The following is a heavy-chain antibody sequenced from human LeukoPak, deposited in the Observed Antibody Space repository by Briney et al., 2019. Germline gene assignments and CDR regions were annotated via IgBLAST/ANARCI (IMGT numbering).Heavy chain of an antibody. Sequence: PGGSLRLSCAASGFTSKNAWMSWVRQAPGKGLEWVGRIKSKTDGGTTDYAAPVKGRFTISRDDSKPTLYLQMNSLEPHETAVDDCATDWNQVWLVCDEAFDYWGQGTLVTVSS. V-gene: IGHV3-15*01. CDR3: ATDWNQVWLVCDEAFDY. J-gene: IGHJ4*02. CDR2: IKSKTDGGTT. D-gene: IGHD5-12*01. CDR1: GFTSKNAW.